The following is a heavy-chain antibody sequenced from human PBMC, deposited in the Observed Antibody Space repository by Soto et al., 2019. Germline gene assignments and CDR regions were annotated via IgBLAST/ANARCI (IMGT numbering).Heavy chain of an antibody. J-gene: IGHJ6*02. V-gene: IGHV1-8*01. D-gene: IGHD2-8*01. CDR3: ARGGGYCTNGVCLYYYYYGMDV. Sequence: AASVKVSCKASGYTFTSYDINWVRQATGQGLEWMGWMNPNSGNTAYEQKFQGRVTMSKNTSISTAYMELSSLRSEDTAVYYCARGGGYCTNGVCLYYYYYGMDVWRQGTTVTVSS. CDR1: GYTFTSYD. CDR2: MNPNSGNT.